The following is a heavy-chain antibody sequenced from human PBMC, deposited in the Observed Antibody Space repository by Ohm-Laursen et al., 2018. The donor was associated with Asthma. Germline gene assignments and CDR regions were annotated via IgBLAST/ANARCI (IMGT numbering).Heavy chain of an antibody. CDR1: GFKFSDYY. CDR3: ARPTREPRH. CDR2: ISSDSIHT. D-gene: IGHD1-26*01. J-gene: IGHJ4*02. Sequence: SLRLSCSASGFKFSDYYMSWIRQAPGKGLEYVSHISSDSIHTENADSAKGRFTISRDNAKNSLYLQMNSLRADDTAVYYCARPTREPRHWGQGTPVTVSS. V-gene: IGHV3-11*06.